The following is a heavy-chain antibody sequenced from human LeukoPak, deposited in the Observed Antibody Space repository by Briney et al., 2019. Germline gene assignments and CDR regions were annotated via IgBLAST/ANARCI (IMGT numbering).Heavy chain of an antibody. V-gene: IGHV3-23*01. J-gene: IGHJ3*02. CDR2: ISGSGGST. CDR3: AKEETAYCGGDCYRSAFDI. CDR1: GFTFSSYA. Sequence: GGSLRLSCAASGFTFSSYAMSWVRQAPGKGLEWVSAISGSGGSTYYADSVKGRFKISRDNSKNKLYLQMNSLRAEDTAVYYCAKEETAYCGGDCYRSAFDIWGQGTMVTVSS. D-gene: IGHD2-21*02.